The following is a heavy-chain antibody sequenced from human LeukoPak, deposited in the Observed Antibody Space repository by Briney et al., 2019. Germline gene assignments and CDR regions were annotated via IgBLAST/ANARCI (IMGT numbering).Heavy chain of an antibody. CDR1: GYTFTSYG. J-gene: IGHJ6*02. Sequence: ASVKVSCKASGYTFTSYGISWGRQAPGQGLEWMGWISAYNGNTNYAQKLQGRVTMTTDISTSTAYMELRSLRSDDAAVYYCARELPDFYYYYGMDVWGQGTTVTVSS. CDR2: ISAYNGNT. CDR3: ARELPDFYYYYGMDV. V-gene: IGHV1-18*01.